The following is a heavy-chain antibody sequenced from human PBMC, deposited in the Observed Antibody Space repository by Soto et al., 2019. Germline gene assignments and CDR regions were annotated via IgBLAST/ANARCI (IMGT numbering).Heavy chain of an antibody. V-gene: IGHV1-18*01. CDR2: ISAHNGNT. D-gene: IGHD1-1*01. CDR1: GYGFTTYG. Sequence: QVHLVQSGAEVKKPGASVKVSCKGSGYGFTTYGITCVRQAPGQGLEWMAWISAHNGNTKYAQKLHGRVTVTRATSTSTAYMELRSLRSDDTAVYYCARGRYGDYWGQGARVTVSS. J-gene: IGHJ4*02. CDR3: ARGRYGDY.